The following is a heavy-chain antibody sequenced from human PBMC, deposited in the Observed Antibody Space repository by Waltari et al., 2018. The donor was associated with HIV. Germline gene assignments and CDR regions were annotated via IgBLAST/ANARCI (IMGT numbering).Heavy chain of an antibody. CDR3: ARGSHCSSTSCYPHYYYGMDV. CDR2: INPSGGSI. V-gene: IGHV1-46*01. D-gene: IGHD2-2*01. J-gene: IGHJ6*02. CDR1: GYTFTSYY. Sequence: QVQLVQSGAEVKKPGASVKDSCTASGYTFTSYYMQWGRQAPGQGVEWMGIINPSGGSITYAQKFQGRVTMTRDTATRTVYMEVSSLRSEDTAVYYCARGSHCSSTSCYPHYYYGMDVWGQGTTVTVS.